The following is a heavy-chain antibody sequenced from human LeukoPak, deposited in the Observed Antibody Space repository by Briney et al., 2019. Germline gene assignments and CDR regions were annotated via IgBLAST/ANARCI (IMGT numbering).Heavy chain of an antibody. CDR3: AKDISSYSRWLVLRRDYYYGMDV. V-gene: IGHV3-9*01. D-gene: IGHD6-19*01. J-gene: IGHJ6*02. CDR1: GFTFDDYA. CDR2: ISWNSGSI. Sequence: PGRSLRLSCAASGFTFDDYAMHWVRQAPGKGLEWVSGISWNSGSIGYADSVKGRFTISRDNAKNSLYLQMNSLRAEDTALYYCAKDISSYSRWLVLRRDYYYGMDVWGQGTTVTVSS.